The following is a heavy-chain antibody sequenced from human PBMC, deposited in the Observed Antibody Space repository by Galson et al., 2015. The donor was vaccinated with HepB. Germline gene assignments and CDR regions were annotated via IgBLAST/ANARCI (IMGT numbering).Heavy chain of an antibody. CDR3: ARRGLWSNWYFDL. CDR1: GGSFSGYY. V-gene: IGHV4-34*01. D-gene: IGHD2-8*02. J-gene: IGHJ2*01. CDR2: INHSGST. Sequence: SEPLSLTCAVYGGSFSGYYWSWIRQPPGKGLEWIGEINHSGSTNYNPSLKSRVTISVDTSKNQFSLKLSSVTAADTAVYYCARRGLWSNWYFDLWGRGTLVTVSS.